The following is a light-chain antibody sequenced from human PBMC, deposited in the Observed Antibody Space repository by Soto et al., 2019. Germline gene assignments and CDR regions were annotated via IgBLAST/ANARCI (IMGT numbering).Light chain of an antibody. J-gene: IGKJ2*01. CDR1: QSVISNY. CDR2: GAS. Sequence: ESVLTQSPGTLSLSPGERATLSCRTSQSVISNYLAWYQQTPGQSPRLLIYGASNRATGIPDRFSGSGSGTDFPLTISGLEPEEFAVYYCQKYDTAPYTFGQGTRLEIK. V-gene: IGKV3-20*01. CDR3: QKYDTAPYT.